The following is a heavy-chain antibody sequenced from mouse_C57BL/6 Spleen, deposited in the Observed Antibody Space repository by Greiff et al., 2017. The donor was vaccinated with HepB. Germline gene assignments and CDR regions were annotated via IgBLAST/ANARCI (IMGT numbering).Heavy chain of an antibody. J-gene: IGHJ4*01. CDR1: GFTFSDYG. V-gene: IGHV5-17*01. CDR3: ARGGLRRDYYAMDY. Sequence: EVMLVESGGGLVKPGGSLKLSCAASGFTFSDYGMHWVRQAPEKGLEWVAYISSGSSTIYYADTVKGRFTISRDNAKNTLFLQMTSLRSEDTAMYYCARGGLRRDYYAMDYWGQGTSVTVSS. D-gene: IGHD2-4*01. CDR2: ISSGSSTI.